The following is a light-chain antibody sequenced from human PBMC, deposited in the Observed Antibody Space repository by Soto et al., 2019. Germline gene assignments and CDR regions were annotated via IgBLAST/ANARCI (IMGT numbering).Light chain of an antibody. CDR2: DIF. CDR3: KKRRNWKFN. CDR1: QSVSIY. J-gene: IGKJ3*01. V-gene: IGKV3-11*01. Sequence: ILLTHSPATLSLSPGERAALSCRASQSVSIYLAWYQQKPGQAPRLLIYDIFKRATGIPARFSGSGSGPDLAITITSLAPDDFEVYYCKKRRNWKFNFGPGTKVDIK.